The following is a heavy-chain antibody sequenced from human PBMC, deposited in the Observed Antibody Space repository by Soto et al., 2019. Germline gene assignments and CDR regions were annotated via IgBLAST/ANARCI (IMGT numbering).Heavy chain of an antibody. J-gene: IGHJ4*02. D-gene: IGHD6-19*01. CDR2: IYYSGST. Sequence: QLQLQESGPGLVKPSETLSLTCTVSGGSVSSTSYYWGWIRQPPGKGLEWIGSIYYSGSTYYNPSLKSRVTISVDPSKNQFSLKLSSVTAADTAVYYCARIVGIRNSIGQRYYFDYWGQGTLVTVSS. CDR3: ARIVGIRNSIGQRYYFDY. V-gene: IGHV4-39*01. CDR1: GGSVSSTSYY.